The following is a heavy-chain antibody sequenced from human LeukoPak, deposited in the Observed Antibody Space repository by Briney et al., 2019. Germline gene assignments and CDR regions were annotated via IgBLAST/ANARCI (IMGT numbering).Heavy chain of an antibody. V-gene: IGHV1-18*01. D-gene: IGHD5-18*01. CDR1: GYTYTSYG. CDR3: ARGQSGYSYGYYYYYMDV. J-gene: IGHJ6*03. CDR2: ISAYNGNT. Sequence: ASVKVSCKASGYTYTSYGISWVRQAPGQGLEWMGWISAYNGNTNYAQKLQGRVTMTTDTSTSTAYMELRSLISDDTAVYYCARGQSGYSYGYYYYYMDVWGKGTTVTVSS.